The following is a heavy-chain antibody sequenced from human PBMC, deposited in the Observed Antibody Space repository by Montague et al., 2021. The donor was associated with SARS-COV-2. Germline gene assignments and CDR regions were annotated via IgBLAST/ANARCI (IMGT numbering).Heavy chain of an antibody. Sequence: SETLSLTCAVSGGSFSGYYWSWIRQPPGQGLEWIGEINHSGSTNYNPSLKSRVTISVDTSKNQFSLKLSSVTAADTAVYYCARLVVPAARYYYYYYYMDVWGKGTTVTVSS. D-gene: IGHD2-2*01. CDR2: INHSGST. CDR3: ARLVVPAARYYYYYYYMDV. V-gene: IGHV4-34*01. CDR1: GGSFSGYY. J-gene: IGHJ6*03.